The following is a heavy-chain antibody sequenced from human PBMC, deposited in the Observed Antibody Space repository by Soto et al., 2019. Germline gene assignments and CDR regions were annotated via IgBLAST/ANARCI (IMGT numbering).Heavy chain of an antibody. D-gene: IGHD4-17*01. Sequence: GGSLRLSCAASGVTFTTYAMHWVRQAPGTGLEWVAGISKGGGATFYTDSVKGRFTISRDNSKNTLYLQMDGLRAEVTAVYYCAQSDGASRHDFHYWGQGTPVTVSS. CDR2: ISKGGGAT. CDR1: GVTFTTYA. J-gene: IGHJ4*02. V-gene: IGHV3-23*01. CDR3: AQSDGASRHDFHY.